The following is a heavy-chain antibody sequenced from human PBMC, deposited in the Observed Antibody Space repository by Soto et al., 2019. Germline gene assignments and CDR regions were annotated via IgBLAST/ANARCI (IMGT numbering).Heavy chain of an antibody. D-gene: IGHD5-12*01. CDR1: GYTFTSYY. CDR3: ARGYYSGYDWFPSYYYGMDV. CDR2: INPSGGST. Sequence: ASVKVSCKASGYTFTSYYMHWVRQAPGQGLEWMGIINPSGGSTSYAQKFQGRVTMTRDTSTSTVYMELSSLRSEDTAVYYCARGYYSGYDWFPSYYYGMDVWGQGTTVTVPS. J-gene: IGHJ6*02. V-gene: IGHV1-46*01.